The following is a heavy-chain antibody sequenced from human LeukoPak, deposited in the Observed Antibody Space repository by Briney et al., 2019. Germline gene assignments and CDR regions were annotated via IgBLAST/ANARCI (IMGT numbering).Heavy chain of an antibody. V-gene: IGHV3-7*01. CDR2: VKQDGSER. CDR3: ARSGRQWLVRWFDP. J-gene: IGHJ5*02. Sequence: PRGSLRLSCAASGFTFSSYWMSWVRQAPGKGLVWVANVKQDGSERYYVGSVRGRFTISRDNAKNSLYLQMNSLRAEDTAVYYCARSGRQWLVRWFDPWGQGTLVTVSS. D-gene: IGHD6-19*01. CDR1: GFTFSSYW.